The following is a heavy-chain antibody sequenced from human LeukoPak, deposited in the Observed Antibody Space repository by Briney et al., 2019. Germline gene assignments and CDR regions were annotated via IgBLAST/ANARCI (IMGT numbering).Heavy chain of an antibody. J-gene: IGHJ4*02. Sequence: GGSLRLSCAASGFTLSSYGMSWVRQAPAKGLEWVSTLSARGDSTYYVDSVKGRFTISRDNSKNTLYLQMDSLRAEDTAVYFCAKRDCSDNNCYFVNWGQGTLVTVSS. V-gene: IGHV3-23*01. D-gene: IGHD1-20*01. CDR3: AKRDCSDNNCYFVN. CDR1: GFTLSSYG. CDR2: LSARGDST.